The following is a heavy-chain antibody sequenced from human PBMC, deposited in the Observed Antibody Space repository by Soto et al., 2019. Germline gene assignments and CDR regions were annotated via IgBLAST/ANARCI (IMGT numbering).Heavy chain of an antibody. CDR1: GCSVSSGSYY. V-gene: IGHV4-61*01. CDR3: AREVATTPGYYYGMDV. D-gene: IGHD5-12*01. CDR2: IYYSGST. Sequence: SETLSPTCAFSGCSVSSGSYYLSSIPQPPGKGLEWIGYIYYSGSTNYNPSLKSRVTISVDTSKNQFSLKLSSVTAADTAVYYCAREVATTPGYYYGMDVWGQGTTVTVSS. J-gene: IGHJ6*02.